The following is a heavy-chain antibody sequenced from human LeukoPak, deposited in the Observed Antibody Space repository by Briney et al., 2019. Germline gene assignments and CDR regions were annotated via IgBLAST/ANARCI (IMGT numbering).Heavy chain of an antibody. CDR1: GFTFSRYD. Sequence: GGSLRLSCAASGFTFSRYDMNWVRQAPGKGLGWVSYIRSSSSVIYYADSVRGRFTISRDNANNSLSLQMNSLRTEDTAVYYCARGIFGYYDSWSGPGDYWGQGTLVTVSS. V-gene: IGHV3-48*04. CDR2: IRSSSSVI. CDR3: ARGIFGYYDSWSGPGDY. D-gene: IGHD3-3*01. J-gene: IGHJ4*02.